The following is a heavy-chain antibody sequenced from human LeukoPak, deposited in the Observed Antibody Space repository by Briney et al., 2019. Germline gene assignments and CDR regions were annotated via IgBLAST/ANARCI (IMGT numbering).Heavy chain of an antibody. D-gene: IGHD3-3*01. J-gene: IGHJ3*02. CDR1: GYTFTSYG. V-gene: IGHV1-18*01. CDR2: ISAYNGNT. CDR3: ARVGESYDFWSGYYTDAFDI. Sequence: ASVTVSCKASGYTFTSYGISWVRQAPGQGLEWMGWISAYNGNTNYAQKLQGRVTMATDTSTSTAYMELRSLRSDDTAVYYCARVGESYDFWSGYYTDAFDIWGQGTMVTVSS.